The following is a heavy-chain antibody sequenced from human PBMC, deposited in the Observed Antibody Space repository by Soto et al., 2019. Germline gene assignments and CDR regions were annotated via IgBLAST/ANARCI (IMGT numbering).Heavy chain of an antibody. Sequence: SETLSLTCAVYGGSFRCYYWSWIRQPPGKGLEWIGEINHSGSTNYNPSLKSRVTISVDTSKNQFSLKLSSVTAADTAVYHCARPKRGGSIDYWGQGTLVTVSS. D-gene: IGHD2-15*01. J-gene: IGHJ4*02. CDR3: ARPKRGGSIDY. CDR1: GGSFRCYY. CDR2: INHSGST. V-gene: IGHV4-34*01.